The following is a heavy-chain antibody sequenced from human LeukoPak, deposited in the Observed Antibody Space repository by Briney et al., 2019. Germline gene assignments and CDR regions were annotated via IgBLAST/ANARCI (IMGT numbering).Heavy chain of an antibody. CDR3: ADPPSDF. J-gene: IGHJ4*02. CDR1: GFNFNSKW. V-gene: IGHV3-7*01. Sequence: GGSLRLSCATSGFNFNSKWMTWVRQAPGKGLEWVANINQDGSEKYHGDSVKGRFTISRDNAKSSLFLEMSSLRAEDTAMYYCADPPSDFWGQGTLVAVSS. CDR2: INQDGSEK.